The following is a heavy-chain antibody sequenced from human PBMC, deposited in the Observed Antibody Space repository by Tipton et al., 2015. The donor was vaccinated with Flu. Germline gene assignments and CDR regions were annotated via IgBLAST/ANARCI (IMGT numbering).Heavy chain of an antibody. Sequence: SLRLSCAASGFNFPTFAMHWVRQAPGRGLEWVSGISGGGGGTYYSDSVRGRFTISRDNSHTLSLQMNSLRAEDTAVYYCARAVEYHRQLDYNYYAMDVWGLGTTVAVSS. CDR2: ISGGGGGT. CDR3: ARAVEYHRQLDYNYYAMDV. V-gene: IGHV3-23*01. CDR1: GFNFPTFA. J-gene: IGHJ6*02. D-gene: IGHD2-2*01.